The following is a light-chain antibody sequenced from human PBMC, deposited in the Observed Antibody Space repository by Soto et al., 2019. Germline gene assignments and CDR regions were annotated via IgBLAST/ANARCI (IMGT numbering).Light chain of an antibody. Sequence: EIVLTQSPGTLSLSPGERATLSCRASQSVSSSYLAWYQQKPGQAPRLLIYGASCRATGIPDRFRGSGSWPDFTLTISRLETEDFAVYYCQQYGSSPQTFGQGTKLEIK. CDR1: QSVSSSY. CDR3: QQYGSSPQT. CDR2: GAS. V-gene: IGKV3-20*01. J-gene: IGKJ2*01.